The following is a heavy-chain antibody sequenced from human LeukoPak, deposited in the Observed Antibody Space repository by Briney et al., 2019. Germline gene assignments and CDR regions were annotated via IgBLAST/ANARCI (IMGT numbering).Heavy chain of an antibody. D-gene: IGHD6-13*01. V-gene: IGHV3-11*01. CDR2: ISSSGSTI. Sequence: PGGSLRLSCAASGLTFSDYYMSWIRQAPGKGLEWVSYISSSGSTIYYADSVKGRFTISRDSAKNSLYLQMNSLRAEDTAVYYCARDWSYLPSGAAGENDIWGQGTMVTVSS. J-gene: IGHJ3*02. CDR3: ARDWSYLPSGAAGENDI. CDR1: GLTFSDYY.